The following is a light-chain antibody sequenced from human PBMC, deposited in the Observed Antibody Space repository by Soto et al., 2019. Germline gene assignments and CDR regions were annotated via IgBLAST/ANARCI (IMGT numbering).Light chain of an antibody. J-gene: IGKJ1*01. CDR2: RAS. V-gene: IGKV1-5*03. CDR1: QSISSW. CDR3: QQYNSYPVT. Sequence: DIQMTQSPSTLSASVGDRVTITCRASQSISSWLAWYQQKPGKAPKLLIYRASSLESGVPSRFSGSGSGTEFTLTISSLQPDDFATYYCQQYNSYPVTFGLGTKVEIK.